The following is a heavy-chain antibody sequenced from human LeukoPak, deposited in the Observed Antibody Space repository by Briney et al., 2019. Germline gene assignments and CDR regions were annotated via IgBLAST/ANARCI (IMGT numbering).Heavy chain of an antibody. D-gene: IGHD1-14*01. V-gene: IGHV3-69-1*01. CDR2: IGSSGAT. J-gene: IGHJ4*02. CDR3: AREKFVNPFDY. CDR1: GFTFAVYA. Sequence: PGGSLRLSCAASGFTFAVYAMNWVRQAPGKGLEWVSTIGSSGATYYADSVKGRFTISRDNAKNSLYLQMNSLRAEDTAVYYCAREKFVNPFDYWGQGTLVTVSS.